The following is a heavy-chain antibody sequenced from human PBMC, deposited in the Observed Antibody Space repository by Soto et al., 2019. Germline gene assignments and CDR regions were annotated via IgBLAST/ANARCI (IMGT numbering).Heavy chain of an antibody. CDR1: GFTFSSYG. J-gene: IGHJ6*02. CDR3: AKEGSTTAYCGGDCRTHYYGMDV. V-gene: IGHV3-30*18. CDR2: ISYDGSNK. D-gene: IGHD2-21*02. Sequence: GGSLRLSCAASGFTFSSYGMHWVRQAPGKGLEWVAVISYDGSNKYYADSVKGRFTISRDNSKNTLYLQMNSLRAEDTAVYYCAKEGSTTAYCGGDCRTHYYGMDVWGQGTTVTVSS.